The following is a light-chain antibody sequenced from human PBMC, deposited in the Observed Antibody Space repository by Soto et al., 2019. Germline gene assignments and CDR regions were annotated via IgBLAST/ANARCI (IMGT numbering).Light chain of an antibody. Sequence: DIVMTQSPDSLAVSLGERATINCKSSQSVLYSSNNKNCLAWYQQKPGQPPKLLIYWASTRESGVPDRFSASGSGTDFTLTSSSLQAEDVAVYYCQQYYSTFLTFGGGTKVEIK. J-gene: IGKJ4*01. CDR2: WAS. CDR3: QQYYSTFLT. V-gene: IGKV4-1*01. CDR1: QSVLYSSNNKNC.